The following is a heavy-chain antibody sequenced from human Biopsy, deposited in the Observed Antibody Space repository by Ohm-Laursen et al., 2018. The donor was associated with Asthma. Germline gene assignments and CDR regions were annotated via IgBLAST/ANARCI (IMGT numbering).Heavy chain of an antibody. CDR3: AISQDYYDSRGYYRSFDY. CDR1: SGSITSGGYY. V-gene: IGHV4-31*03. D-gene: IGHD3-22*01. Sequence: TLSLTCTVSSGSITSGGYYWTWIRQHPGKGLEWIGFIYYSGSTYYNPSLKNRVSISIDTSKNQFSLKLSSVTAADTAVYYCAISQDYYDSRGYYRSFDYWGQGTLVTVSS. CDR2: IYYSGST. J-gene: IGHJ4*02.